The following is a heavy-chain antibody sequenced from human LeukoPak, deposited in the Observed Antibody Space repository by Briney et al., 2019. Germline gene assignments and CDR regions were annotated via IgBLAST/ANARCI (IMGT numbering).Heavy chain of an antibody. D-gene: IGHD3-10*01. J-gene: IGHJ5*01. Sequence: PSQTLSLTCTVSGYAITSGGFSWNWIRQPPGKGLEWIGCIYDRGPAYYNPSLKSRFTISVDRPKNQFFLNVTSLTVADTAVDYCARSRQASGLFNSWGQGTLVVVSS. CDR2: IYDRGPA. CDR1: GYAITSGGFS. V-gene: IGHV4-30-2*01. CDR3: ARSRQASGLFNS.